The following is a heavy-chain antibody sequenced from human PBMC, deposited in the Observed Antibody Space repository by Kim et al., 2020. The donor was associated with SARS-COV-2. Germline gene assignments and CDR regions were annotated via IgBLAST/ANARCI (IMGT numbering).Heavy chain of an antibody. CDR3: ARGRGGIVVVVAATPPSVDY. Sequence: SETLSLTCTVSGGSVSSGSYYWSWIRQPPGKGLEWIGYIYYSGSTNYNPSLKSRVTISVDTSKNQFPLKLSSLTASDTAVYYCARGRGGIVVVVAATPPSVDYWGQGTLVTVSS. J-gene: IGHJ4*02. CDR2: IYYSGST. CDR1: GGSVSSGSYY. V-gene: IGHV4-61*01. D-gene: IGHD2-15*01.